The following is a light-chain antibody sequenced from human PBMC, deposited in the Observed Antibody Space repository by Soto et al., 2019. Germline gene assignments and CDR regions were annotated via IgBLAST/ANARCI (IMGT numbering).Light chain of an antibody. Sequence: QSALTQPPSASGSPGQSGTISCTGTSSDVGSYNYVSWYQQHPGKAPKLMIYEVSKRPSGVPDRFSGSKSGNTASLTVSGLHAEDEADYYCSSYAGSNNLLFGGRTKLTVL. V-gene: IGLV2-8*01. J-gene: IGLJ2*01. CDR1: SSDVGSYNY. CDR3: SSYAGSNNLL. CDR2: EVS.